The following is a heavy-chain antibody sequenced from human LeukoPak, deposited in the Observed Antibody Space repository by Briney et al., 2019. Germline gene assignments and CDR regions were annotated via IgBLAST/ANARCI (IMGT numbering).Heavy chain of an antibody. V-gene: IGHV1-3*01. CDR2: LNVGNGNT. Sequence: ASVKVSCKASGYTFISYAMHWVRQAPGQRLEWMGWLNVGNGNTKYSQKFQDRVTITRDTSASTAYMELSSLRAEDTAVYYCARDRMEAMDGDDYFDYWGQGTLVTVSS. J-gene: IGHJ4*02. D-gene: IGHD2-21*01. CDR3: ARDRMEAMDGDDYFDY. CDR1: GYTFISYA.